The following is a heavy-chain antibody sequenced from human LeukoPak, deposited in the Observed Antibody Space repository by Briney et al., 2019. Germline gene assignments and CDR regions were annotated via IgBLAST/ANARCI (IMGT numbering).Heavy chain of an antibody. CDR1: GGSISSYY. Sequence: SENLSLTCTVSGGSISSYYWSWIRQPPGKGLEWIGYIYYSGSTNYNPSLKSRVTISVDTSKNQFSLKLSSVTAADTAVYYCARVPNDYGVWGQGTMVTVSS. CDR3: ARVPNDYGV. J-gene: IGHJ3*01. V-gene: IGHV4-59*01. CDR2: IYYSGST. D-gene: IGHD4-17*01.